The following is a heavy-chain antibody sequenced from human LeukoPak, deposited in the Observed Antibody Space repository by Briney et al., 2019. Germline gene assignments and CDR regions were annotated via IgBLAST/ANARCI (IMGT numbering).Heavy chain of an antibody. J-gene: IGHJ4*02. Sequence: GGSLRLSCAASGFTFSSYSMNWVRQAPGKGLEWVSSISSSSSYIYYADSVKGRFTISRDNAKNSLYLQMNSLRAEDTAVYYCARDRGYCSSTSRYTPGYYWGQGTLVTVSS. CDR1: GFTFSSYS. V-gene: IGHV3-21*01. CDR3: ARDRGYCSSTSRYTPGYY. D-gene: IGHD2-2*02. CDR2: ISSSSSYI.